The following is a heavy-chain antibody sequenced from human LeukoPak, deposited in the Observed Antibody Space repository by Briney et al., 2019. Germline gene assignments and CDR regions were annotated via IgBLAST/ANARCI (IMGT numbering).Heavy chain of an antibody. CDR3: AQAPLSMVRGVIIAHNWFDP. CDR1: GYTFTSYD. CDR2: MNPNSGNT. V-gene: IGHV1-8*03. Sequence: ASVKVSCKASGYTFTSYDINWVRQATGQGLEWMGWMNPNSGNTGYAQKFQGRVTITRNTSISTAYMELSSLRSEDTAVYYCAQAPLSMVRGVIIAHNWFDPWGQGTLVTVSS. J-gene: IGHJ5*02. D-gene: IGHD3-10*01.